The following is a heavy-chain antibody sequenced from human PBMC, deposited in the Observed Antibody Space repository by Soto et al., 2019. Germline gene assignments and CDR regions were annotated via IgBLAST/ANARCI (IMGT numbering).Heavy chain of an antibody. CDR3: ARDLNTYYDSSGYPQDY. V-gene: IGHV1-69*06. Sequence: SVKVSCKASGGTFSSYAISWVRQAPGQGLEWMGGIIPIFGTANYAQKFQGRVTITADKSTSTAYMELSSLRSEDTAVYYCARDLNTYYDSSGYPQDYWGQGTLVTVSS. J-gene: IGHJ4*02. D-gene: IGHD3-22*01. CDR1: GGTFSSYA. CDR2: IIPIFGTA.